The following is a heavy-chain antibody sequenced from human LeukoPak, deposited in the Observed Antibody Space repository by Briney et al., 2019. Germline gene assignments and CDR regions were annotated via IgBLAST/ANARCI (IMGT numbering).Heavy chain of an antibody. CDR2: VIGSGKST. D-gene: IGHD3-22*01. V-gene: IGHV3-23*01. J-gene: IGHJ4*02. CDR1: GFTFSTYA. CDR3: TRPHVDGGYYYHQY. Sequence: GGSLRLSCAASGFTFSTYAMSWVRQAPGKGLEWVSGVIGSGKSTFYADSVKGRFTISRDNSRNTLYLQMNSLRVEDTAVYYCTRPHVDGGYYYHQYWGQGTLVTVSS.